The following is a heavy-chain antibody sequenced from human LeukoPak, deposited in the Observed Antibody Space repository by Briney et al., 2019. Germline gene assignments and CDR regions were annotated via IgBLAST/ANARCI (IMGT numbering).Heavy chain of an antibody. CDR3: ARLSSNGATYFDY. D-gene: IGHD6-13*01. CDR2: ISRSVGT. CDR1: GDSISSSPYY. J-gene: IGHJ4*02. V-gene: IGHV4-39*01. Sequence: SETLSPTCSVSGDSISSSPYYWGCIRQPPGKELEWIGKISRSVGTHYNPSLKSRVTISIDMSKNQFSLKLNAVTAADTAVYYCARLSSNGATYFDYRGQGTLVTVSS.